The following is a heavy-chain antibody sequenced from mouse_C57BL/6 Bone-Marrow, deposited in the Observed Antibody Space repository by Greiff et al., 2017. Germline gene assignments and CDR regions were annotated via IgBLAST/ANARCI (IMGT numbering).Heavy chain of an antibody. Sequence: VKLQQSGAELARPGASVKLSCKASGYTFTSYGISWVKQRTGQGLEWIGEIYPRSGNTYYNEKFKGKATLTADKSSSTAYMELRSLTSEDSAVYFCARSKGLRRAYWGQGTLVTVSA. V-gene: IGHV1-81*01. CDR2: IYPRSGNT. D-gene: IGHD2-4*01. J-gene: IGHJ3*01. CDR3: ARSKGLRRAY. CDR1: GYTFTSYG.